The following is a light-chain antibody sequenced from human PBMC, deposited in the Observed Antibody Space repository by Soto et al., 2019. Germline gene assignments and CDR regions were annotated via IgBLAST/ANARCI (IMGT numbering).Light chain of an antibody. CDR1: QSINNW. J-gene: IGKJ2*01. CDR3: QQYNSYRYT. V-gene: IGKV1-5*01. Sequence: DFQMTQSPPTLSASVGDSVTITCRASQSINNWLAWYQQKPGKAPKVLIYDASNLESGVPSRFSGSGSGTEFTLTISSLQPDDFATSYCQQYNSYRYTFDQGTKLEIK. CDR2: DAS.